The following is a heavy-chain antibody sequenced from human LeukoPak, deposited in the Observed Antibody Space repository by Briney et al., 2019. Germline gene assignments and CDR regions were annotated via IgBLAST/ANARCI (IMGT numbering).Heavy chain of an antibody. V-gene: IGHV4-59*08. Sequence: SETLSLTCTVSGGSISSYYWSWIRQPPGKGLEWIGNIYYSGSTKYNPSLKSRVTISVDASKNQFSLKLSSVSAADTAMYYCARHRYVDWLSPFDYWGQGTLVTVSS. CDR3: ARHRYVDWLSPFDY. D-gene: IGHD3-9*01. CDR2: IYYSGST. CDR1: GGSISSYY. J-gene: IGHJ4*02.